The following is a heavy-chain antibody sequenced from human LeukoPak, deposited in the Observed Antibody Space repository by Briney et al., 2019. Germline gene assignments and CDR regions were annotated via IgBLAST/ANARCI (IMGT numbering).Heavy chain of an antibody. Sequence: SQTLSLTCAVSGGSISSGGYSWSWIRQPPGKGLEWIGEINHSGSTNYNPSLKSRVTISVDASKNQFSLKLSSVTAADTAVYYCARGPRRGWFDPWGQGTLVTVSS. CDR1: GGSISSGGYS. D-gene: IGHD1-1*01. V-gene: IGHV4-30-2*01. CDR3: ARGPRRGWFDP. CDR2: INHSGST. J-gene: IGHJ5*02.